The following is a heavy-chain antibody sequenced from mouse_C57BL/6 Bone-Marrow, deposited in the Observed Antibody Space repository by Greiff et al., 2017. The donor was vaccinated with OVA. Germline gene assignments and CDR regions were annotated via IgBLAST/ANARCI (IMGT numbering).Heavy chain of an antibody. CDR3: ARGGVHYYGSSSYYFDY. J-gene: IGHJ2*01. CDR1: GYSITSGYD. D-gene: IGHD1-1*01. V-gene: IGHV3-1*01. CDR2: ISYSGST. Sequence: VQLQQSGPGMVKPSQSLSLTCTVTGYSITSGYDWHWIRHFPGNKLEWMGYISYSGSTNYNPSLKSRISITHDTSKNHFFLKLNSVTTEDTATYYCARGGVHYYGSSSYYFDYWGQGTTLTVSS.